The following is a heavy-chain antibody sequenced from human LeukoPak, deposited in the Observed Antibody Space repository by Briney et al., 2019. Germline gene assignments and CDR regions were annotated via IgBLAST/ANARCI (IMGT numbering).Heavy chain of an antibody. CDR3: ARVEYCIKGVCVNFDY. CDR2: INPNSGGP. V-gene: IGHV1-2*02. CDR1: GYTFTGPY. D-gene: IGHD2-8*01. J-gene: IGHJ4*02. Sequence: ASVKVSCKASGYTFTGPYIHWVRQAPGQGLEWMGWINPNSGGPKYAQKFQDRVTMTRDTSISTAYMELNRLRSDDTAVYYCARVEYCIKGVCVNFDYWGQGTLVTVST.